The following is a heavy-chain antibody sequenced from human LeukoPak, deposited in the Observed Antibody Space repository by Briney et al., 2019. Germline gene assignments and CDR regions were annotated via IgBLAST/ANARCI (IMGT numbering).Heavy chain of an antibody. CDR1: GFPFSSYG. CDR3: ARMDIVVVVPAPGAFDI. V-gene: IGHV3-48*02. CDR2: ISSSSSTI. J-gene: IGHJ3*02. D-gene: IGHD2-15*01. Sequence: GRSLRLSCAASGFPFSSYGMHWVRQAPGKGLEWVSYISSSSSTIYYADSVKGRFTISRDNAKNSLYLQMNSLRDEDTAVYYCARMDIVVVVPAPGAFDIWGQGTMVTVSS.